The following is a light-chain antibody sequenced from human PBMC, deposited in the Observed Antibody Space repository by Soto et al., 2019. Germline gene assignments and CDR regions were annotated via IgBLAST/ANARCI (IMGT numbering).Light chain of an antibody. CDR1: SRDVGGYNY. Sequence: QSALTQPASVSGSPGQSITISCTGTSRDVGGYNYVSWYQQHPGKALKLMIYDVSNRPSGVSNRFSGSKSGNTASLTISGLQAEDEADYYCSSYTSSSTRDVFGTGTKVTVL. J-gene: IGLJ1*01. CDR2: DVS. V-gene: IGLV2-14*01. CDR3: SSYTSSSTRDV.